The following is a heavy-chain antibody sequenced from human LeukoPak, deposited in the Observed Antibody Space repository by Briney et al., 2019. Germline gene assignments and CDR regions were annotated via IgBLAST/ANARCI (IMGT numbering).Heavy chain of an antibody. CDR2: ISSSGSTI. CDR3: ARDDVVRDVDSSGYYYVY. CDR1: GFTFSDYY. J-gene: IGHJ4*02. V-gene: IGHV3-11*04. D-gene: IGHD3-22*01. Sequence: GGSLRLSCAASGFTFSDYYMSWIRQAPGKGLEWVSYISSSGSTIYYADSVKGRFTISRENAKNSLYLQMNSLRAEDTAVYYCARDDVVRDVDSSGYYYVYWGQGTLVTVSS.